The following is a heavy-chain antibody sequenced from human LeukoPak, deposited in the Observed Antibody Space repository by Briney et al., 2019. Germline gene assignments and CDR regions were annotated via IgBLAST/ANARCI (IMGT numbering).Heavy chain of an antibody. Sequence: SETLSLTCAVYGGSFSGYDWSWIRQPPGKGLEWIGEINHSGSTNYNPSLKSRVTISVDASKNQFSLKLSSVTAADTAVYYCARGRITMVRGVIGDYYYYYGMDVWGQGTTVTVSS. V-gene: IGHV4-34*01. CDR2: INHSGST. CDR3: ARGRITMVRGVIGDYYYYYGMDV. D-gene: IGHD3-10*01. CDR1: GGSFSGYD. J-gene: IGHJ6*02.